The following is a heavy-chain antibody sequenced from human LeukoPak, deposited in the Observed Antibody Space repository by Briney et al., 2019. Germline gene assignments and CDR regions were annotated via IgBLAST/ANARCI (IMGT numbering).Heavy chain of an antibody. CDR3: ARKYSGTNPFDY. V-gene: IGHV3-48*01. CDR1: RFTFSIYG. CDR2: INSRSSTI. D-gene: IGHD1-26*01. Sequence: GGSLRLSCAASRFTFSIYGVNWVRQAPGKGLEWVSYINSRSSTIYYADSVRGRFTISRDNAKNSLYLQMNSLKAEDTAIYYCARKYSGTNPFDYWGQGTLVTVSS. J-gene: IGHJ4*02.